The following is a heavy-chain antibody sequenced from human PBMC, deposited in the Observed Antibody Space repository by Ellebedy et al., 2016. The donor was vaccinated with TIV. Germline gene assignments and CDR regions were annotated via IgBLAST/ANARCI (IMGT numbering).Heavy chain of an antibody. CDR3: ASAARGSGAYESF. CDR1: GFTFSDYS. Sequence: PGGSLRLSCTASGFTFSDYSMNWVRQAPGKGLEWVSSISDFSAYRFYADSVKGRFTISRDNAKNSLYLQMDSLRAEDTAVYYCASAARGSGAYESFWGQGTLVTVSS. V-gene: IGHV3-21*01. D-gene: IGHD5-12*01. J-gene: IGHJ4*02. CDR2: ISDFSAYR.